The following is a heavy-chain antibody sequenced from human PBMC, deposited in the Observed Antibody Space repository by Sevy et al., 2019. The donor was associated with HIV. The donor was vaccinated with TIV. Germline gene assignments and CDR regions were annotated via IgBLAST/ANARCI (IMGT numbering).Heavy chain of an antibody. Sequence: ASVKVSCKASGYTFTSYGISWVRQAPGQGLEWMGWISAYNGNTNYAQKLQGRVTMTTDTSTSTAYMEPRSLRSDDTAVYYCARVGYCSSTSCYAGWFDPWGQGTLVTVSS. V-gene: IGHV1-18*01. CDR2: ISAYNGNT. CDR1: GYTFTSYG. D-gene: IGHD2-2*01. J-gene: IGHJ5*02. CDR3: ARVGYCSSTSCYAGWFDP.